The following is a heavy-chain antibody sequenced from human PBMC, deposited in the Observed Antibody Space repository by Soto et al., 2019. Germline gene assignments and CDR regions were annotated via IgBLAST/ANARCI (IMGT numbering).Heavy chain of an antibody. CDR3: AKEPNGDYEGGCGL. Sequence: EVQLLESGGGLVQPGGSLRLSCVASGFTFSTYAMSWVRQAPGKGLEWVSDISSSCDSTYYADSVKGRFTIASDNSKDMFYLQMSSQRGDDTSLYYCAKEPNGDYEGGCGLRGHGTIVTVSS. D-gene: IGHD2-21*01. CDR2: ISSSCDST. V-gene: IGHV3-23*01. J-gene: IGHJ3*01. CDR1: GFTFSTYA.